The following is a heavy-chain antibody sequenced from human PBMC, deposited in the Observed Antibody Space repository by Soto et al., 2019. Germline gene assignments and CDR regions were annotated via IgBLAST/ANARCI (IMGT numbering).Heavy chain of an antibody. CDR3: ARDYYYDSSGYSSYFDY. D-gene: IGHD3-22*01. CDR2: IWYDGSNK. J-gene: IGHJ4*02. V-gene: IGHV3-33*01. Sequence: PGGSLRLSCAASGLTFSSYGMHWVRQAPGKGLEWVAVIWYDGSNKYYADSVKGRFTISRDNSKNTLYLQMNSLRAEDTAVYYCARDYYYDSSGYSSYFDYWGQGTLVTVSS. CDR1: GLTFSSYG.